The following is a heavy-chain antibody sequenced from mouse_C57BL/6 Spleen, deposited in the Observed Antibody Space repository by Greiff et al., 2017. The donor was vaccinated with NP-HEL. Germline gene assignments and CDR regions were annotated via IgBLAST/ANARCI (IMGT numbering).Heavy chain of an antibody. J-gene: IGHJ4*01. V-gene: IGHV1-66*01. CDR2: IYPGSGNT. Sequence: QVQLQQSGPELVKPGASVKISCKASGYSFTSYYIHWVKQRPGQGLEWIGWIYPGSGNTKYNEKFKGKATLTADTSSSTAYMQLSSLTSEDSAVYYCGRVYDGYYGAMDYWGQGTSVTVSS. CDR1: GYSFTSYY. CDR3: GRVYDGYYGAMDY. D-gene: IGHD2-3*01.